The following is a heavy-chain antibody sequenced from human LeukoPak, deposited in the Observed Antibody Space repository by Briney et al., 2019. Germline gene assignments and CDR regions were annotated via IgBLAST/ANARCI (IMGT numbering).Heavy chain of an antibody. V-gene: IGHV3-21*01. CDR3: ARDRRGCLDY. Sequence: PGGSLRLSCAASGFTFSSYSMNWVRQAPGKGLEWVSSISSSSSYIYYADSVKGRFTISRDNSKNTLYLQMNSLRAEDTAVYYCARDRRGCLDYWGQGTLVTVSS. CDR2: ISSSSSYI. J-gene: IGHJ4*02. CDR1: GFTFSSYS. D-gene: IGHD6-19*01.